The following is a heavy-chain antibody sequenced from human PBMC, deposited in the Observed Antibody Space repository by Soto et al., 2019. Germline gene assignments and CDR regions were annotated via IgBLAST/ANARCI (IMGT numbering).Heavy chain of an antibody. J-gene: IGHJ6*03. Sequence: QVQLVQSGAEVKKPGASVKVSCKASGYTFTSYGISWVRQAPGQGLEWMGWISAYNGNTSYAQKLQGRVTMTTDTSTSTAYMELRSLRSDDTAVYYCARVVVVPAAMYGGSYYYYMDVWGKGTTVTVSS. V-gene: IGHV1-18*01. CDR2: ISAYNGNT. D-gene: IGHD2-2*01. CDR3: ARVVVVPAAMYGGSYYYYMDV. CDR1: GYTFTSYG.